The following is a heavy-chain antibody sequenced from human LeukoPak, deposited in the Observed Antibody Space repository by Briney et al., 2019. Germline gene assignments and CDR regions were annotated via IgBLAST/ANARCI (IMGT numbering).Heavy chain of an antibody. J-gene: IGHJ4*02. Sequence: PGGSLRLSCAASGFTFSSYAMSWVRQAPGKGLEWVSAISGGGGSTYYADSVKGRFTISRDNSKNTLYLQMNSLRAEDTAVYYCAKARNVLRYFDWLVDYWGQGTLVTVSS. CDR3: AKARNVLRYFDWLVDY. CDR2: ISGGGGST. CDR1: GFTFSSYA. D-gene: IGHD3-9*01. V-gene: IGHV3-23*01.